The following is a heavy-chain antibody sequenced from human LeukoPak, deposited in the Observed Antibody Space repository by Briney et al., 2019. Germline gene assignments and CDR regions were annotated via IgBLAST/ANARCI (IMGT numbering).Heavy chain of an antibody. CDR3: ARQGWWFDP. CDR2: LSYSGTT. D-gene: IGHD2-15*01. J-gene: IGHJ5*02. CDR1: GXSISSSTYY. V-gene: IGHV4-39*01. Sequence: SETLSLTCTVFGXSISSSTYYWGWIRQPPGRGLEWIGSLSYSGTTYYNPSLRSRVTISVDTSNNQFSLKLSSVTAADTAVYYCARQGWWFDPWGQGTLVTVSS.